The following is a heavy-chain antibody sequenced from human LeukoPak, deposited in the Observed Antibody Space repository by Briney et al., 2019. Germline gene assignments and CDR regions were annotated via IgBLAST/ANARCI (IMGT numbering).Heavy chain of an antibody. CDR3: ARDRVYDFWSGYPNWFDP. J-gene: IGHJ5*02. D-gene: IGHD3-3*01. CDR2: INHSGST. Sequence: SETLSLTCAVYGGSFSGYYWSWIRQPPGKGLEWIGEINHSGSTNYNPSLKRRVTISVDTSKNQFSLKLSSVTAADTAVYYCARDRVYDFWSGYPNWFDPWGQGTLVTVSS. CDR1: GGSFSGYY. V-gene: IGHV4-34*01.